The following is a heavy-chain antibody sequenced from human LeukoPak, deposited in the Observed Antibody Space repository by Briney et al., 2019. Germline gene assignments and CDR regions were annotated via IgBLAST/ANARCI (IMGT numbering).Heavy chain of an antibody. V-gene: IGHV3-33*06. Sequence: GSLRLSCAASGFTFSSYGMHWVRQAPGKGLEWVAVIWYDGSNKYYADSVKGRFTISRDNSKNTLYLQMNSLRAEDTAVYYCAKGTDFWSGYVFDYWGQGTLVTVSS. D-gene: IGHD3-3*01. CDR1: GFTFSSYG. J-gene: IGHJ4*02. CDR3: AKGTDFWSGYVFDY. CDR2: IWYDGSNK.